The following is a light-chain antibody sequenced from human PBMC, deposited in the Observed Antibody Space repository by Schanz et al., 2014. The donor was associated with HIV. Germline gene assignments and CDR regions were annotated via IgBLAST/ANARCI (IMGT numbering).Light chain of an antibody. CDR2: DVN. V-gene: IGLV2-14*03. CDR3: SSYTETDTLL. Sequence: QSALTQSASVSGSPGQSITISCTGSSGDFGGYRYVSWSQQHPGKAPKVLIYDVNNRPSGVSSRFSASKSANTASLTISGLQPEDEAHYYCSSYTETDTLLFGGGTKLTVL. J-gene: IGLJ2*01. CDR1: SGDFGGYRY.